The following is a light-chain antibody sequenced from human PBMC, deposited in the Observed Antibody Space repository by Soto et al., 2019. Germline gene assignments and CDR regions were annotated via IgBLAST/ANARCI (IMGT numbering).Light chain of an antibody. Sequence: ESQFPQSGLALAAGRRVVVRTLFLASQTISSWLAWYQQKPGKAPKLLIYKASTLKSGVPSRFSGSGSGTEFTLTISSLQPDDFATYYCQQYNSYSEAFGQGTKVDIK. CDR3: QQYNSYSEA. V-gene: IGKV1-5*03. CDR1: QTISSW. CDR2: KAS. J-gene: IGKJ1*01.